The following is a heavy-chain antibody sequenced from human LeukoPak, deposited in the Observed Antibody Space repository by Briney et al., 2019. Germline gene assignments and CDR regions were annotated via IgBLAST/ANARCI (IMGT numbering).Heavy chain of an antibody. CDR2: IIPIFGTT. V-gene: IGHV1-69*13. CDR1: GGTFSSYA. Sequence: ASVKVSCKASGGTFSSYAISWVRQAPGQGLEWMGGIIPIFGTTNYAQKFQGRLTITADESTSTVYMDLSSLRSEDTAVYYCARGSSGWYAQPHWGRGTLVTVSS. J-gene: IGHJ4*02. D-gene: IGHD6-19*01. CDR3: ARGSSGWYAQPH.